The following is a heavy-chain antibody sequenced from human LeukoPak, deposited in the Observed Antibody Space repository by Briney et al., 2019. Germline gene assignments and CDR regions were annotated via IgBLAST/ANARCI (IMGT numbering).Heavy chain of an antibody. J-gene: IGHJ5*02. Sequence: ASVKVSCKASGYTLTGYYMHWVRLAPGQGLEWMGWMNPNSGGTKSAQKFQGRVTMTRDTSISTAYMELSRLTSDDTAMYYCARDKLGLGELSLYDQWGQGTLVTVSS. CDR2: MNPNSGGT. CDR1: GYTLTGYY. CDR3: ARDKLGLGELSLYDQ. V-gene: IGHV1-2*02. D-gene: IGHD3-16*02.